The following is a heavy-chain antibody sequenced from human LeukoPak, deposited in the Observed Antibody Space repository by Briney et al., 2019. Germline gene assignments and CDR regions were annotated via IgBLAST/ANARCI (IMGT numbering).Heavy chain of an antibody. J-gene: IGHJ4*02. V-gene: IGHV3-30*02. CDR3: AKPTWPYYFDY. CDR2: IRYDGSNK. CDR1: GFTFSSYG. D-gene: IGHD2/OR15-2a*01. Sequence: GGSLRLSCAASGFTFSSYGMHWVRQAPGKGLEWVAFIRYDGSNKYYADSVKGRFTISRDNSKNTLYLQMNSLRAEDTAVYYCAKPTWPYYFDYWGQGTLVTVSS.